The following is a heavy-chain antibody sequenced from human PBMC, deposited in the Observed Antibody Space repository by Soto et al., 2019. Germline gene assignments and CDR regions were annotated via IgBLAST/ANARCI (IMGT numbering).Heavy chain of an antibody. V-gene: IGHV3-30*18. CDR3: EKDRSSYYFDY. D-gene: IGHD6-13*01. J-gene: IGHJ4*02. Sequence: GGSLRLSCAASGFTFSSYGMHWVRQAPGKGLEWVAVISYDGSNKYYADSVKGRFTISRDNSKNTLYLQMNSLRAEDTAVYYCEKDRSSYYFDYWGQGTLVTVSS. CDR2: ISYDGSNK. CDR1: GFTFSSYG.